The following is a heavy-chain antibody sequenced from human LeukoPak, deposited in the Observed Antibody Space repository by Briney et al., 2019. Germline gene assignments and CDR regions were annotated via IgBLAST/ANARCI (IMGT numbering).Heavy chain of an antibody. V-gene: IGHV4-59*08. J-gene: IGHJ4*02. CDR2: IYYSGST. Sequence: PSETLPLTCTVSGGSISSYYWSWIRQPPGKGLEWIGYIYYSGSTNYNPSLKSRVTISVDTSKNQFSLKLSSVTAADTAVYYCARLPGSGWIYFDYWGQGTLVTVSS. D-gene: IGHD6-19*01. CDR3: ARLPGSGWIYFDY. CDR1: GGSISSYY.